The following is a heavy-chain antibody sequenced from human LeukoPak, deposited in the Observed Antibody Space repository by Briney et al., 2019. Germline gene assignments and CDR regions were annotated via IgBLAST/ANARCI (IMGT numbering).Heavy chain of an antibody. CDR1: AFTFRSYG. Sequence: GGSLRLSCATSAFTFRSYGMHWVRQAPGKGLEWVSSISGDGGSTFYVDSVKGRFTISRDNSKNTLYLQMKSLRVEDTALYYCAKSGSGGGYYWGQGALVIVSS. D-gene: IGHD3-10*01. CDR2: ISGDGGST. CDR3: AKSGSGGGYY. J-gene: IGHJ4*02. V-gene: IGHV3-23*01.